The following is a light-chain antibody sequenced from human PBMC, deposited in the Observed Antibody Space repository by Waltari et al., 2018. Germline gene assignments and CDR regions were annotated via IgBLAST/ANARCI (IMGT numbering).Light chain of an antibody. CDR3: QQRYNWPRFT. CDR2: EAS. J-gene: IGKJ3*01. V-gene: IGKV3-11*01. Sequence: EIVLTQSPATLSLSPGERATLSCRASQTVSSYLAWYQQKPGQAPRLLIYEASNRATGIPARFIGSGSGTDFTLTISSLEPEDFAVYYCQQRYNWPRFTFGPGTKVEIK. CDR1: QTVSSY.